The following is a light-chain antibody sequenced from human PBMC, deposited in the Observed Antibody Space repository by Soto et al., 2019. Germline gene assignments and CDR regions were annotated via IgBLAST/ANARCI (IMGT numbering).Light chain of an antibody. J-gene: IGLJ3*02. V-gene: IGLV2-14*01. Sequence: QSVLTQPASVSGSPGQSITISCTGTSGDVGGYSYVSWYQQSPGRVPKLIIYAVTNRPSGVSNRFSGSKSGNTASLTISSLQAEDEADYYCSSYTTRGTRVFGGGTKLTVL. CDR1: SGDVGGYSY. CDR2: AVT. CDR3: SSYTTRGTRV.